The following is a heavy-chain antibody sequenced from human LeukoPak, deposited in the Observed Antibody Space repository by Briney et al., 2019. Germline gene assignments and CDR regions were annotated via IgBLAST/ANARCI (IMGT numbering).Heavy chain of an antibody. CDR3: AKDLADCSGGSCYSILFDY. CDR1: GFTFSSYS. Sequence: GGSLRLSCAASGFTFSSYSMNWVRQAPGKGLEWVSSISSSSSYIYYADSVKGRFTISRDNSKNTLYLQMNSLRAEDTAVYYCAKDLADCSGGSCYSILFDYWGQGTLVTVSS. V-gene: IGHV3-21*04. CDR2: ISSSSSYI. D-gene: IGHD2-15*01. J-gene: IGHJ4*02.